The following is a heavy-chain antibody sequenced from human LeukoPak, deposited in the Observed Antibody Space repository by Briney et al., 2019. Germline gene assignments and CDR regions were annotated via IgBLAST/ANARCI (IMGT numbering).Heavy chain of an antibody. J-gene: IGHJ4*02. V-gene: IGHV3-23*01. CDR1: GFTFSSYG. CDR3: AKSWIPYYFDY. CDR2: ISGSGGST. D-gene: IGHD5-18*01. Sequence: GGSLRLSCAASGFTFSSYGMSWVRQAPGKGLEWVSAISGSGGSTYYADSVKGRFTISRDNSKNTLYLQMQSLRAEDTAAYYCAKSWIPYYFDYWGQGPLVTVSS.